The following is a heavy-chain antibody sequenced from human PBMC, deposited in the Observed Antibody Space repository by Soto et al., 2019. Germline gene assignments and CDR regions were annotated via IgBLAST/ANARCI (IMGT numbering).Heavy chain of an antibody. J-gene: IGHJ4*02. Sequence: ASVKVSCKASGYTFTNYGISWVRQAPGQGLEWMGWISAYNGNTKYAQKLQGRVTMTTDTSTSTAYMELRSLRSDDTAVYYCARDIQEEGATGTFDYWGQGTLVTVSS. CDR3: ARDIQEEGATGTFDY. CDR2: ISAYNGNT. V-gene: IGHV1-18*01. CDR1: GYTFTNYG. D-gene: IGHD4-17*01.